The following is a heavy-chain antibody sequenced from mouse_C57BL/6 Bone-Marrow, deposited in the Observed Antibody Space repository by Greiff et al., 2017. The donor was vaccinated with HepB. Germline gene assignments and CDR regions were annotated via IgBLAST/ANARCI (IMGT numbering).Heavy chain of an antibody. CDR1: GFTFSSYG. CDR3: ARPSITTVVAHWYFDV. CDR2: ISSGGSYT. J-gene: IGHJ1*03. D-gene: IGHD1-1*01. V-gene: IGHV5-6*01. Sequence: EVMLVESGGDLVKPGGSLKLSCAASGFTFSSYGMSWVRQTPDKRLEWVATISSGGSYTYYPDSVKGRFTISRDNAKNTLYLQMSSRKSEDTAMYYCARPSITTVVAHWYFDVWGTGTTVTVSS.